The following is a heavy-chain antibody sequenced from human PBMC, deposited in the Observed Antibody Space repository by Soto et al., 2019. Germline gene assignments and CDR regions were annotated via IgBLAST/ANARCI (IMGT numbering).Heavy chain of an antibody. Sequence: QVQLVESGGGVVQPGRSLRLSCAASGFTFSTYGMHWVHQAPGKGLEWVAVIWFDGNNKYYADSVKGRFTISRDNSKNTLYLQMDSLRAEDMAVYYCARDLRKGSYLDYWGQGTLGTVSS. CDR1: GFTFSTYG. V-gene: IGHV3-33*01. CDR2: IWFDGNNK. J-gene: IGHJ4*02. D-gene: IGHD3-3*01. CDR3: ARDLRKGSYLDY.